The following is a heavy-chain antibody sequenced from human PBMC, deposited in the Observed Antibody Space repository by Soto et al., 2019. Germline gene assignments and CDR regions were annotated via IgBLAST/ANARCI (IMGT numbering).Heavy chain of an antibody. V-gene: IGHV4-34*01. J-gene: IGHJ2*01. Sequence: QVQLQQWGAGLLKPSETLSLTCAVYGGSFSGYYWSWIRQPPGKGLEWIGEINHSGSTNYNPSLKSRVTISVDTSKNQFSLKLSSATAADTAVYYCARKGGFWSGYLRWYFDLWGRGTLVTVSS. CDR2: INHSGST. CDR3: ARKGGFWSGYLRWYFDL. D-gene: IGHD3-3*01. CDR1: GGSFSGYY.